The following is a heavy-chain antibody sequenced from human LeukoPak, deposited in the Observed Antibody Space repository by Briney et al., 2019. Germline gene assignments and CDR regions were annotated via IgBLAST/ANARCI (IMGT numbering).Heavy chain of an antibody. V-gene: IGHV3-30-3*01. CDR1: GFTFSSYA. Sequence: PGGSLRLSCAASGFTFSSYAMHWVRQAPGKGLEWVAVISYDGSNKYYADSVKGRFTISRDNSKNTLYLQMNSLRAEDTAVYYRARDDCSGGSCYLVRGMDVWGQGTTVTVSS. CDR2: ISYDGSNK. J-gene: IGHJ6*02. CDR3: ARDDCSGGSCYLVRGMDV. D-gene: IGHD2-15*01.